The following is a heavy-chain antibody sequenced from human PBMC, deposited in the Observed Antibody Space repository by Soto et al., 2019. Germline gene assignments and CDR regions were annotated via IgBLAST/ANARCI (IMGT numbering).Heavy chain of an antibody. V-gene: IGHV1-69*13. CDR2: IIPIFGTA. CDR1: EGTFSSYA. D-gene: IGHD6-19*01. Sequence: SVKISCKASEGTFSSYAISWVRQAPGQGLEWMGGIIPIFGTANYAQKFQGRVTITADESTSTAYTELSSLRSEDTAVYYCARNSSGWYYYYYGMDVWGQGTTVTVSS. J-gene: IGHJ6*02. CDR3: ARNSSGWYYYYYGMDV.